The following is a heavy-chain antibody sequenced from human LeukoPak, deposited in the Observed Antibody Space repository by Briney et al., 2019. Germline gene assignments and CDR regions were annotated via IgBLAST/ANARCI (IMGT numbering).Heavy chain of an antibody. D-gene: IGHD6-13*01. CDR1: GGSFSGYY. J-gene: IGHJ4*02. CDR3: ARRGNSFFDY. V-gene: IGHV4-34*01. Sequence: PETLSLTCAVYGGSFSGYYWSWIRQPPGKGLEWIGEINHSGSTNYNPSLKSRVTISVDTSKNQFSLKLSSVTAADTAVYYCARRGNSFFDYWGQGTLVTVSS. CDR2: INHSGST.